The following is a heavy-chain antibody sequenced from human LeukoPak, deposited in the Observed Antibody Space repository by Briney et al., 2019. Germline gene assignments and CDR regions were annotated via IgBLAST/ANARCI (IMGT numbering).Heavy chain of an antibody. CDR1: GFTFSNYW. J-gene: IGHJ5*02. D-gene: IGHD1-14*01. V-gene: IGHV3-7*01. CDR3: AKDTTPPKAGFDP. CDR2: IKEDGSAK. Sequence: GGSLRLSCVASGFTFSNYWMGWVRQAPGKGLEWVANIKEDGSAKYYADSVKGRFTISRDNSKNTLYLQMNSLRAEDTAVYYCAKDTTPPKAGFDPWGQGTLVTVSS.